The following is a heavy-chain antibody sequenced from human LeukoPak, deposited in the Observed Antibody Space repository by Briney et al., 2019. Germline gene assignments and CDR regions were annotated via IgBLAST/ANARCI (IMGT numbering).Heavy chain of an antibody. Sequence: SETLSLTCTVSGGFISSYYWSWLRQPPGKGLEWIGYIYYSGSTNYNPSLKSRVTISVDTSKNQFSLKLSSVTAADTAVYYCATAYESSGRTWAFDIWGQGTMVTVSS. V-gene: IGHV4-59*01. CDR3: ATAYESSGRTWAFDI. CDR2: IYYSGST. J-gene: IGHJ3*02. D-gene: IGHD3-22*01. CDR1: GGFISSYY.